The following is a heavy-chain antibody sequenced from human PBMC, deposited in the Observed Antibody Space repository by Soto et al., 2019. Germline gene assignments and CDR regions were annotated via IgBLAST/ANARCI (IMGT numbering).Heavy chain of an antibody. CDR2: MHYTGFS. J-gene: IGHJ6*03. Sequence: SETLSLTCSFSGDSVTGHYLTWIRQSPEKGLEWIGYMHYTGFSHYNPSLKSRLTISVDRSKNHSSLKLTSVTVADTAVYYCARVSAIGAWETYYYYYYYMDVWGKGTTVTVSS. V-gene: IGHV4-59*02. CDR1: GDSVTGHY. D-gene: IGHD1-26*01. CDR3: ARVSAIGAWETYYYYYYYMDV.